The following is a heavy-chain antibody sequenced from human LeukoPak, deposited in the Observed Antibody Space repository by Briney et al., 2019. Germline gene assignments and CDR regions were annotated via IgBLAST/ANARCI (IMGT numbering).Heavy chain of an antibody. CDR1: GGTFSSYA. CDR3: AWGPPSGYFDY. J-gene: IGHJ4*02. V-gene: IGHV1-69*13. D-gene: IGHD7-27*01. Sequence: SVKVSCKASGGTFSSYAISRVRQAPGQGLEWMGGIIPIFGTANYAQKFQGRVTITADESTSTAYMELSSLRSEDTAVYYCAWGPPSGYFDYWGQGTLVTVSS. CDR2: IIPIFGTA.